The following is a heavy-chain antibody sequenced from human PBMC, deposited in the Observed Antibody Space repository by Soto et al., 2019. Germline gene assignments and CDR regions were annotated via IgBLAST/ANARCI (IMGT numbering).Heavy chain of an antibody. CDR2: VHPGSGSA. D-gene: IGHD6-6*01. V-gene: IGHV1-46*01. CDR3: ARDSEGTSSLTHY. J-gene: IGHJ4*02. Sequence: QVQLVQSGADVKKPGASVKVSCKASGYTFSKFFIHWVRQAPGQGLEWLGFVHPGSGSANYAQKFQGRVSMTRDTSMSTVYLELSRLRSEDTAMYYCARDSEGTSSLTHYSGQGTLVTVSS. CDR1: GYTFSKFF.